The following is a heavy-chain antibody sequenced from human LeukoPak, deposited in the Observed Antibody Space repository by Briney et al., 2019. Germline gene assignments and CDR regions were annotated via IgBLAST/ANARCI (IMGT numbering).Heavy chain of an antibody. Sequence: PSETLSLTCRVSGGSISSYYWSWIRQPAGKGLKWIGRIYTSGSTNYNPSLKSRVTMSVDTSKDQSSLKLSSVTAADTAVYYCARDYYGPCGQATLVTASS. CDR3: ARDYYGP. J-gene: IGHJ5*02. V-gene: IGHV4-4*07. CDR2: IYTSGST. D-gene: IGHD3-10*01. CDR1: GGSISSYY.